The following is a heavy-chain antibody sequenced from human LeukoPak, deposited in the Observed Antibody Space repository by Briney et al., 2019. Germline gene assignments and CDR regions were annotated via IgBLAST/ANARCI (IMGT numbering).Heavy chain of an antibody. J-gene: IGHJ5*02. D-gene: IGHD2-15*01. CDR2: ISANNGNT. V-gene: IGHV1-18*04. Sequence: ASVKVSCKASGYTLTAYCICWVRQAPGQGLEWMGWISANNGNTNYAQNFQGRVTMTTDTSISTAYMELSRLRSDDTAVYYCARGYCSVGTCYLVEIWLDPWGQGTLVTVSS. CDR3: ARGYCSVGTCYLVEIWLDP. CDR1: GYTLTAYC.